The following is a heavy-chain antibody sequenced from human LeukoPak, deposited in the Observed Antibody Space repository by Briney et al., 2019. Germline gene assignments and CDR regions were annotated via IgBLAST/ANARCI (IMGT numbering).Heavy chain of an antibody. CDR1: GYTFTGYY. Sequence: ASVKVSCKASGYTFTGYYMHWVRQAPGQGLEWMGWVNPNSGGTNYAQKFQGRVTMTRDTSISTAYMELSRLRSDDTAVYYCARSGYYYYYYMDVWGKGTTVTISS. V-gene: IGHV1-2*02. CDR3: ARSGYYYYYYMDV. J-gene: IGHJ6*03. D-gene: IGHD1-26*01. CDR2: VNPNSGGT.